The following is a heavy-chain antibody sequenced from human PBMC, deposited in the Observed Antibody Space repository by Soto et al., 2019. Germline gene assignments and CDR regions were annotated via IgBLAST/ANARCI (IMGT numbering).Heavy chain of an antibody. D-gene: IGHD3-3*01. CDR3: ARGLFLDY. J-gene: IGHJ4*02. V-gene: IGHV3-74*01. Sequence: SLRLSCATSGFTFSNYWMHWVRQAPWKGPVWVSRINEDESNTNYADSVKGRFTISRDNAKNTLYLQMNSLRAEDTAVYYCARGLFLDYWGQGTRVTVSS. CDR2: INEDESNT. CDR1: GFTFSNYW.